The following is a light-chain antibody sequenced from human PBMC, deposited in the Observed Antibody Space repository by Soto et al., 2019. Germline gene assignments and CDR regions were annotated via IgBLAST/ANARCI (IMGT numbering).Light chain of an antibody. J-gene: IGLJ1*01. CDR2: DVS. CDR3: SSYTSSNTYV. CDR1: TSDVGAYNY. V-gene: IGLV2-14*01. Sequence: QSALTQPASVSGSPGQSITISCTGTTSDVGAYNYVSWYQQHPGKAPKVMIYDVSNRPSGVSNRFSASKSGNTASLSISGLQAEDEADYYCSSYTSSNTYVFGTGTKDTDL.